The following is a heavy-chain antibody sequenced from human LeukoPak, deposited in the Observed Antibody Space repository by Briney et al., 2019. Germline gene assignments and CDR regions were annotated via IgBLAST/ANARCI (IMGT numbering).Heavy chain of an antibody. CDR3: AASITMIVVAPDETLDY. D-gene: IGHD3-22*01. J-gene: IGHJ4*02. V-gene: IGHV1-24*01. Sequence: ASVKVSCKVSGYTLTELSMHWVRQAPGKGLEWMGDFDPEDGETIYAQKFQGRVTTTEDTSTDTAYMELSSLRSEDTAVYYCAASITMIVVAPDETLDYWGQGTLVTVSS. CDR1: GYTLTELS. CDR2: FDPEDGET.